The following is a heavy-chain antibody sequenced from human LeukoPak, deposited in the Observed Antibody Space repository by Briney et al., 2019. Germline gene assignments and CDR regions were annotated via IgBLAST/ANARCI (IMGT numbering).Heavy chain of an antibody. CDR1: GGSISSGGYY. D-gene: IGHD2-15*01. J-gene: IGHJ4*02. CDR3: ARMVVAASPILDY. Sequence: TSETLSLTCTVSGGSISSGGYYWSWIRQHPGKGLEWIGYIYYSGSTYYNPSLKSRVTISVDTSKNQFSLKLSSVTAADTAVYYCARMVVAASPILDYWGQGTLVTVSS. V-gene: IGHV4-31*03. CDR2: IYYSGST.